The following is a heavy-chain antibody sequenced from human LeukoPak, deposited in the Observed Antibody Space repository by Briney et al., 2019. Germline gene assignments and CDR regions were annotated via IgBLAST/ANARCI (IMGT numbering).Heavy chain of an antibody. D-gene: IGHD2-8*01. CDR1: GFTFSSYS. Sequence: PGGSLRLSCAASGFTFSSYSMNWVRQAPGKGLEWVSSISSSSSYIYYADSVKGRFTISRDNAKNSLYLQMNSLRAEDTAVYYCASQATKIRVPDCWGQGTLVTVSS. CDR2: ISSSSSYI. V-gene: IGHV3-21*01. J-gene: IGHJ4*02. CDR3: ASQATKIRVPDC.